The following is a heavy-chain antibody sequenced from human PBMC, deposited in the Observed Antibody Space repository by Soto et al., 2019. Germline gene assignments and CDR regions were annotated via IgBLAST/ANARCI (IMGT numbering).Heavy chain of an antibody. CDR2: VVVGSGNT. CDR1: GFTFTSSA. CDR3: AAVSGGGNWFDP. V-gene: IGHV1-58*02. Sequence: SVKVSCTASGFTFTSSAMQWVRLARGQRLEWIGWVVVGSGNTNYAQKFQERVTITRDMSTSTAYMELSSLRSEDTAVYYCAAVSGGGNWFDPWGQGTLVTVSS. D-gene: IGHD2-15*01. J-gene: IGHJ5*02.